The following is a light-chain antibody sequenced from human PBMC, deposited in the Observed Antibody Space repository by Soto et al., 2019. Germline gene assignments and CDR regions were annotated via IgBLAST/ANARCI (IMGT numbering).Light chain of an antibody. CDR1: NSNIGSNT. CDR2: HSD. V-gene: IGLV1-44*01. CDR3: AVWDDSLNGVV. Sequence: QPVLTQPPSASGTPGQRVTISCSGSNSNIGSNTVSWYQHLPRTAPKLLIYHSDQRPSGVPDRFSGSKSATSASLAVSGLQSEDEAHYYCAVWDDSLNGVVFGGGTKLTVL. J-gene: IGLJ2*01.